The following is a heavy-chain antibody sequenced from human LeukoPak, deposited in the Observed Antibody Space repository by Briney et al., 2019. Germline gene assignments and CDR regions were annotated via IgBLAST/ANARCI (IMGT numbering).Heavy chain of an antibody. D-gene: IGHD6-19*01. CDR3: AKGQWPVISGNWFDP. V-gene: IGHV3-23*01. CDR2: ISGSGTNT. Sequence: GGSLRLSCAASGFTFGSYAMSWVRQAPGKGLEWVSAISGSGTNTYYADSVKGRFTISRDNSKNTLYLQMNSLRAEDTAVYYCAKGQWPVISGNWFDPWGQGTLVTVSS. J-gene: IGHJ5*02. CDR1: GFTFGSYA.